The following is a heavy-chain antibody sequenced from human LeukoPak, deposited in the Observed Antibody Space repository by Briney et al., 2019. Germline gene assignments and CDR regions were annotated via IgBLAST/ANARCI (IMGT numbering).Heavy chain of an antibody. CDR2: ISSSGGST. D-gene: IGHD6-19*01. CDR1: GFTFSGYG. J-gene: IGHJ6*03. V-gene: IGHV3-23*01. Sequence: GSLRLSCTASGFTFSGYGMSWVRQAPGKGLEWVSSISSSGGSTYYADSVKGRFTISRDNSKNTLYLQMNSLRAEDTAVYYCAKRVGSGLNYYYYYMDVWGKGTTVTISS. CDR3: AKRVGSGLNYYYYYMDV.